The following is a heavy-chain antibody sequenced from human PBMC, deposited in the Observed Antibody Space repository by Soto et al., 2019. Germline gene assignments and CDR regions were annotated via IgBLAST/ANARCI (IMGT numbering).Heavy chain of an antibody. CDR1: GGSISSSSYS. J-gene: IGHJ4*02. CDR3: ARSMTTVVTLDY. CDR2: IYYSGST. V-gene: IGHV4-39*01. Sequence: SETLSLTCAVSGGSISSSSYSWGWIRQPPGKGLEWIGSIYYSGSTYYNPSLKSRVTISVDTSKNQFSLKLSSVTAADTAVYYCARSMTTVVTLDYWGQGTLVTVSS. D-gene: IGHD4-17*01.